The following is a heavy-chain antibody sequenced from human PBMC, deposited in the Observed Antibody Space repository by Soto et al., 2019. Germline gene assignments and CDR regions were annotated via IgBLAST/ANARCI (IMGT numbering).Heavy chain of an antibody. CDR1: GGSFSGYY. J-gene: IGHJ4*02. D-gene: IGHD6-13*01. CDR3: ARGKKYSSSCRHLGK. CDR2: INHSGST. V-gene: IGHV4-34*01. Sequence: PTEPLALTCAVSGGSFSGYYWSWIRQPPGKGLEWIGEINHSGSTNYNPSLKSRVTISVDTSKNQFSLKLSSVTAADTAVYYCARGKKYSSSCRHLGKWGQGTLVTVS.